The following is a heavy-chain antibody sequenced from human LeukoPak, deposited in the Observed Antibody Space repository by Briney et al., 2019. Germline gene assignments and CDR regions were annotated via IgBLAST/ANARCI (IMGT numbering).Heavy chain of an antibody. CDR2: ITASSTAI. Sequence: GGSLRLSCAASGFTFNTYTMNWVRQAPGKGLEWVSSITASSTAIYSADSVKGRFTISRDNAKNTLYLQMNSLRAEDTALYYCARGGLTIFGVVNYMDVWGKGTTVTVSS. CDR1: GFTFNTYT. D-gene: IGHD3-3*01. CDR3: ARGGLTIFGVVNYMDV. J-gene: IGHJ6*03. V-gene: IGHV3-21*04.